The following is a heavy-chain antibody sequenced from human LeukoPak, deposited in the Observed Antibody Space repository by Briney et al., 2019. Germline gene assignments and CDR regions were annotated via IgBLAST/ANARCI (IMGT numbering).Heavy chain of an antibody. Sequence: SVKVSCKASGGTSSSYAISWVRQAPGQGLEWMGRIIPILGIANYAQKFQGRVTITADKSTSTAYMELSSLRSEDTAVYYCARGRREKVLRFLERLSLYYFDYWGQGTLVTVSS. CDR2: IIPILGIA. D-gene: IGHD3-3*01. CDR3: ARGRREKVLRFLERLSLYYFDY. J-gene: IGHJ4*02. V-gene: IGHV1-69*04. CDR1: GGTSSSYA.